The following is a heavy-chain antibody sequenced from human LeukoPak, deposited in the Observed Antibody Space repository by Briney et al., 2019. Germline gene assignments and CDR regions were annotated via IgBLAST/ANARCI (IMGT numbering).Heavy chain of an antibody. Sequence: ASVKVSCKASGYTFTGYYMHWVRQAPGQGLEWMGWINPKSGGTNYAQKFQGRVTMTRDTSISTAYMELSRLRSDDTAVYYCARYSGSTYYFDYWGQGTLVTVSS. CDR2: INPKSGGT. D-gene: IGHD1-26*01. CDR1: GYTFTGYY. CDR3: ARYSGSTYYFDY. J-gene: IGHJ4*02. V-gene: IGHV1-2*02.